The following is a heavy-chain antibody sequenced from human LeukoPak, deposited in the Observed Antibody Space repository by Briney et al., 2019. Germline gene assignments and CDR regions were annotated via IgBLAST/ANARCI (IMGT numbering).Heavy chain of an antibody. Sequence: ASVKVSCKASGGTFSSYAISWVRQAPGQGLEWMGWINPNSGGTNYAQKFQGRVTMTRDTSISTAYMELSRLRSDDTAVYYCARDRAPITMVRGVKGFDPWGQGTLVTVSS. CDR2: INPNSGGT. D-gene: IGHD3-10*01. V-gene: IGHV1-2*02. CDR1: GGTFSSYA. CDR3: ARDRAPITMVRGVKGFDP. J-gene: IGHJ5*02.